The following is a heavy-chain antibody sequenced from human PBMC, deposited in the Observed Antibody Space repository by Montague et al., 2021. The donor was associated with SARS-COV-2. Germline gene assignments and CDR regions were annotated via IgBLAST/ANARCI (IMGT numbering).Heavy chain of an antibody. CDR2: ICYREST. CDR1: GGWNTGAY. Sequence: SETLSLTCSSLGGWNTGAYRRSTRQNPRQGRDWYADICYRESTNYNPSLKSRVTISVDTSKNQFSLKLSSVTAADTAVYYCARGFDYWGQGTLVTGSS. CDR3: ARGFDY. J-gene: IGHJ4*02. V-gene: IGHV4-59*08.